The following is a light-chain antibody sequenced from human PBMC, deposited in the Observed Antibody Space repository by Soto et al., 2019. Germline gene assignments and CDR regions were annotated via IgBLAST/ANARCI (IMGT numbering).Light chain of an antibody. V-gene: IGLV2-14*01. CDR2: DVT. J-gene: IGLJ1*01. Sequence: SVLTQPPSASGSPGQSVTISCTGSSNDVGAYNYVSWYQQHPGKAPKLIIYDVTKRPSGVSDRFSGSKSGNTASLTISGLQAEDEADYYCTSYTTSSTYVFGTGTKVTVL. CDR3: TSYTTSSTYV. CDR1: SNDVGAYNY.